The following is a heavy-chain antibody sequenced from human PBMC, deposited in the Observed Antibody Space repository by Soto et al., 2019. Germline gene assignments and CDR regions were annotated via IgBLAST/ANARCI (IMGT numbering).Heavy chain of an antibody. V-gene: IGHV3-23*01. CDR3: AKSTYGSGTYYSNAPSGAYYVDY. J-gene: IGHJ4*02. CDR2: ISLSGHST. CDR1: GFTFSSFG. Sequence: EVQLLESGGDLVQPGGSLRLSCAASGFTFSSFGMSWVRQAPGKGLEWVSSISLSGHSTFYAGSVKGRFTVSRDNSKNTLYLQINSLRAEDTAVYYCAKSTYGSGTYYSNAPSGAYYVDYWGQGTLVTVSS. D-gene: IGHD3-10*01.